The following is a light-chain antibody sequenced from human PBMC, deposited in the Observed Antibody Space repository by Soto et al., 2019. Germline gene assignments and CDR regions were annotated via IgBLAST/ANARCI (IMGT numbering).Light chain of an antibody. V-gene: IGLV2-14*01. Sequence: QSALTQPASVSGSPGQSITISCIGTSSDVGGYNYVSWYQQHPGKVPKLMVYEVSNRPAGVSYRFSGSKSGNTASLRISGLQPEDEADYYCISYTSTNTPVVFGTRPKVTVL. CDR1: SSDVGGYNY. CDR3: ISYTSTNTPVV. CDR2: EVS. J-gene: IGLJ1*01.